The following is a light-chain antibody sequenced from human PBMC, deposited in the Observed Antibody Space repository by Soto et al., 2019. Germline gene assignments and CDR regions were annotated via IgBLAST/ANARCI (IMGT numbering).Light chain of an antibody. CDR2: EVS. V-gene: IGLV2-14*01. Sequence: QSVLTQPASVSGSPGQSITISCTGTSSDVGGYNYVSWYQQHPGKVPKLMIYEVSNRPSGVSNRFSGSKSANTASLTISGLQAEDEADYYCCSYTTSSTLLFGGGTKLTVL. J-gene: IGLJ2*01. CDR1: SSDVGGYNY. CDR3: CSYTTSSTLL.